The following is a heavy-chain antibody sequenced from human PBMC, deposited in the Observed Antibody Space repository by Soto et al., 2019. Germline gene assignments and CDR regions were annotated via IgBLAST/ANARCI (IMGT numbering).Heavy chain of an antibody. CDR3: ARHGTYCGGDCHDAFDI. J-gene: IGHJ3*02. D-gene: IGHD2-21*01. CDR2: ISYSGST. Sequence: ETLSLTCTISGGSISSSGYYWGWIRQPPGKGLEWIGSISYSGSTHYSPSLKSRVTISVDTSKNQFSLKLSSVTAADTAVYYCARHGTYCGGDCHDAFDIWGHGTMVTVSS. V-gene: IGHV4-39*01. CDR1: GGSISSSGYY.